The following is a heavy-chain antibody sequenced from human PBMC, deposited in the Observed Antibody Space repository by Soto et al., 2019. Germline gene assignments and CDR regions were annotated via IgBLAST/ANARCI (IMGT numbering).Heavy chain of an antibody. CDR1: GGTFSSYA. CDR2: IIPIFGTA. V-gene: IGHV1-69*06. J-gene: IGHJ6*02. D-gene: IGHD2-2*01. CDR3: ARGGPNIVVVPAAHYYYYYGVDV. Sequence: QVPLVQSGAEVKKPGSSVKVSCKASGGTFSSYAISWVRQAPGQGLEWMGGIIPIFGTANYAQKFQGRVTITADKSTSTAYMELSSLRSEDTAVYYCARGGPNIVVVPAAHYYYYYGVDVWGQGTTVTVSS.